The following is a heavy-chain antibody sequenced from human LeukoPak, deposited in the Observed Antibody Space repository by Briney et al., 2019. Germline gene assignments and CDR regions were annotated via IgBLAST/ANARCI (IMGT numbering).Heavy chain of an antibody. J-gene: IGHJ6*03. Sequence: ASVTVSCKASGGTFSSYAISWVRQAPGQGLEWMGGIIPIFGTANYAQKFQGRVTITTDESTSTAYMELSSLRSEDTAVYYCARAFAQGYYYYYYMDVWGKGTTVTVSS. CDR1: GGTFSSYA. V-gene: IGHV1-69*05. CDR2: IIPIFGTA. CDR3: ARAFAQGYYYYYYMDV.